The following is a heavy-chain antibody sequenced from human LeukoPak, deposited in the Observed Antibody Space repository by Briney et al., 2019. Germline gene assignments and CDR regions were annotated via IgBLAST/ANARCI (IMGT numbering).Heavy chain of an antibody. Sequence: SQTLSLTCAISGDSVSSNSAAWNWIRQSPSRGLEWLGRTYYRSKWYNDYAVSVKSRITINPDTSKNQFSLQLNSVTPEDTAVYYCARDLSETSGWYGYYYYYMDVWGKGTTVTVSS. CDR1: GDSVSSNSAA. J-gene: IGHJ6*03. CDR3: ARDLSETSGWYGYYYYYMDV. D-gene: IGHD6-19*01. V-gene: IGHV6-1*01. CDR2: TYYRSKWYN.